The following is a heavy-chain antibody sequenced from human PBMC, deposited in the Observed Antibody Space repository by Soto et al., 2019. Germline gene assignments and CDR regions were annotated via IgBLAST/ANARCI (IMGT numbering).Heavy chain of an antibody. CDR2: LRTTGSPT. V-gene: IGHV3-23*01. J-gene: IGHJ6*02. D-gene: IGHD3-16*01. CDR1: GFTFTTYA. CDR3: ARGYSMDV. Sequence: GGSLRLSCAASGFTFTTYAMSWVRQAPGKGLEWVSSLRTTGSPTYYADSVKGRFTISRDNSKNTLYLQMNGLRVEDADIYYCARGYSMDVWGQGTTVTVSS.